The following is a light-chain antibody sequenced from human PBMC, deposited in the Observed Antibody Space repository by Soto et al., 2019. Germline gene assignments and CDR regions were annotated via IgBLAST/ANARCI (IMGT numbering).Light chain of an antibody. CDR3: SSSTTSATLHV. CDR2: DVN. Sequence: QSALTQPASVSGSPGQSISISCTGTSSDVGGYNYVSWYQQYPGKAPKLMIYDVNNRPSGVSNRFSGSKSGNTASLTISGLQTEDEADYYCSSSTTSATLHVFGTGIKVTVL. CDR1: SSDVGGYNY. J-gene: IGLJ1*01. V-gene: IGLV2-14*03.